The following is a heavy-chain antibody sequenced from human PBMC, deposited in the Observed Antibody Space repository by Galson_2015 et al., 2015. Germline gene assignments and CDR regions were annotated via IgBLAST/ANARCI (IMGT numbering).Heavy chain of an antibody. V-gene: IGHV1-18*01. J-gene: IGHJ4*02. CDR2: ISAYNGNT. CDR3: ARAYRMATIWYFDY. D-gene: IGHD5-24*01. CDR1: GYTFTSYG. Sequence: SVKVSCKASGYTFTSYGISWVRQAPGQGLEWMGWISAYNGNTNYAQKLQGRVTMTTDTSTSTAYMELRSLRSDDTAAYYCARAYRMATIWYFDYWGQGTLVTVSS.